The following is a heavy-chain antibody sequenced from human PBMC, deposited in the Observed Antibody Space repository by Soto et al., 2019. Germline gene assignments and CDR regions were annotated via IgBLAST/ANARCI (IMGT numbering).Heavy chain of an antibody. D-gene: IGHD2-21*02. CDR2: IGTLFDT. J-gene: IGHJ5*02. Sequence: PGGSLRLSCVASGFNFSTYDMHWVRQVTGKGLEWVSAIGTLFDTYYAGSVKVRFTVSRENAKNSLFLQMNSLRAGDTAIYYCARGRSNDFRSSPRPKFDPGGQGTLVTVSS. CDR1: GFNFSTYD. V-gene: IGHV3-13*04. CDR3: ARGRSNDFRSSPRPKFDP.